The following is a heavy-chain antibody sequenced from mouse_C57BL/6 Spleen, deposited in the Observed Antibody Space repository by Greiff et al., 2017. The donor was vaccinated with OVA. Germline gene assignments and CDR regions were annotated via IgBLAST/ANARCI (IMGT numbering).Heavy chain of an antibody. Sequence: EVQLQQSGPELVKPGASVKISCKASGYSFTDYNMHWVQQSHGKSLEWIGVINPNSGTTSYNQKFKGKATLPVDQSSSTAYLQINSLTSEDSAVYYCARSGTSVGARSLDYWGQGTSLTVSS. J-gene: IGHJ4*01. CDR3: ARSGTSVGARSLDY. CDR2: INPNSGTT. V-gene: IGHV1-39*01. CDR1: GYSFTDYN. D-gene: IGHD1-1*01.